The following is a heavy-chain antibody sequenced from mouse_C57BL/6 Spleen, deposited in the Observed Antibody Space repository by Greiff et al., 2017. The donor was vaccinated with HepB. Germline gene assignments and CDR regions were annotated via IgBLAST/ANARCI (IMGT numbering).Heavy chain of an antibody. CDR2: IYPSDSET. CDR1: GYTFTSYW. V-gene: IGHV1-61*01. D-gene: IGHD2-5*01. J-gene: IGHJ1*03. Sequence: VQLQQPGAELVRPGSSVKLSCKASGYTFTSYWMDWVKQRPGQGLEWIGNIYPSDSETHYNQKFKDKATLTVDKSSSTAYMQLSSLTSEDSAVYYCARPYSNYVGWYFDVWGTGTTVTVSS. CDR3: ARPYSNYVGWYFDV.